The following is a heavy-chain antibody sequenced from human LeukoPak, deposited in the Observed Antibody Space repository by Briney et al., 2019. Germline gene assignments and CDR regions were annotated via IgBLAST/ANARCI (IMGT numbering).Heavy chain of an antibody. J-gene: IGHJ4*02. CDR1: GGSISSGGYY. D-gene: IGHD6-19*01. V-gene: IGHV4-61*08. CDR3: ARDRAVAGLFDY. Sequence: SETLSLTCTVSGGSISSGGYYWSWIRQPPGKGLVWIGYIYYSGSTNYNPSLKSRVTISVDTSKNQFSLKLSSVTAADTAVHYCARDRAVAGLFDYWGQGTLVTVSS. CDR2: IYYSGST.